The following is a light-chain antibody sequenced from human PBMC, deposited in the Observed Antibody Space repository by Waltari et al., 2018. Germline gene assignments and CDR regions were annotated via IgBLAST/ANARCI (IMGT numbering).Light chain of an antibody. J-gene: IGKJ1*01. V-gene: IGKV3-15*01. Sequence: EIVLTQSPAILSVSPGESATLSCRANQGVSSHLAGYQQKPGQAPRLLIYGASTRDTGVPVRFSGSGCGTEFTLTSSSLQSEDFAAYCCQHYVNGPRTFGQGTKVEVK. CDR2: GAS. CDR1: QGVSSH. CDR3: QHYVNGPRT.